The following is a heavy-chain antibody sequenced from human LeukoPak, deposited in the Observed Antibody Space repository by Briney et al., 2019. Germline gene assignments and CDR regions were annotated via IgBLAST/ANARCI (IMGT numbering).Heavy chain of an antibody. CDR2: IYYTVST. V-gene: IGHV4-59*01. Sequence: SETLSLTCTVSGGSISSYYWSWIRQPPGRGLDWIGYIYYTVSTNYNPSLKSRVTISLDTSKKEFSLQLSSVTAADTAVYYCARGRDGYKFDYWGQGTLVTVSS. CDR3: ARGRDGYKFDY. D-gene: IGHD5-24*01. CDR1: GGSISSYY. J-gene: IGHJ4*02.